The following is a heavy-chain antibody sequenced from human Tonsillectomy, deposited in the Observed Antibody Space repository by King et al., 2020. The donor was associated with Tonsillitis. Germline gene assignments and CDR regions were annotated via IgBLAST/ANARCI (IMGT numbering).Heavy chain of an antibody. J-gene: IGHJ6*03. V-gene: IGHV3-33*01. CDR1: GFTFSTYG. CDR3: ARLADCSSASCYRRGYYYYMDV. CDR2: IRYDGSNE. D-gene: IGHD2-2*02. Sequence: VQLVESGGGVVQPGRSLRLSCAASGFTFSTYGMHWVRQAPGKGLEWVAVIRYDGSNEYYVDSVKGRFTISRDNSKNTLFLQMNSLRVEDTALYYCARLADCSSASCYRRGYYYYMDVWGKGTTVTVSS.